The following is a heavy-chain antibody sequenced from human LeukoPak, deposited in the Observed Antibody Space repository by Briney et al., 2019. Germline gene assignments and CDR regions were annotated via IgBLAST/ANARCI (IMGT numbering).Heavy chain of an antibody. CDR2: ISYDGSNK. J-gene: IGHJ5*02. V-gene: IGHV3-30*04. D-gene: IGHD3-10*01. Sequence: GGSLRLSCAASGFTFSSYAMHWVRQAPGKGLEWVAVISYDGSNKYYADSVKGRFTISRDNAKNSLSLQMNSLRAEDAAVYYCARPLMYYYGSETYFWFDPWGQGTLVTVSS. CDR3: ARPLMYYYGSETYFWFDP. CDR1: GFTFSSYA.